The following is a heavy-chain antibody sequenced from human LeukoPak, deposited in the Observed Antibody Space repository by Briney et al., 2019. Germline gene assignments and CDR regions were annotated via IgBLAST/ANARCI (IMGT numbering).Heavy chain of an antibody. V-gene: IGHV3-21*01. CDR1: GFTFSSYS. CDR2: ISSSSSYI. CDR3: ARDSSSWYVSAFDI. J-gene: IGHJ3*02. D-gene: IGHD6-13*01. Sequence: PGGSLRLSCAASGFTFSSYSMNWVRQAPGKGLEWVSSISSSSSYIYYPDSVKGRFTISRDNAKNSLYLQMNSLRAEDTAVYYCARDSSSWYVSAFDIWGQGTMVTVSS.